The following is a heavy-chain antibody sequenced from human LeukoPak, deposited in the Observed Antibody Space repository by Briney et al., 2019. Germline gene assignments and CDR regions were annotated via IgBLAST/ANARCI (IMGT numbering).Heavy chain of an antibody. CDR2: IKQDGSEK. CDR3: AKDSAGTGAYYYYYMDV. Sequence: PGGSLRLSCAASGFTFTNYWMSWVRQAPGKGLEWVANIKQDGSEKLYVDSVKGRFTVSRDNAKNSLYLQMNSLRAEDTAVYYCAKDSAGTGAYYYYYMDVWGKGTSVTVSS. J-gene: IGHJ6*03. CDR1: GFTFTNYW. V-gene: IGHV3-7*01. D-gene: IGHD6-19*01.